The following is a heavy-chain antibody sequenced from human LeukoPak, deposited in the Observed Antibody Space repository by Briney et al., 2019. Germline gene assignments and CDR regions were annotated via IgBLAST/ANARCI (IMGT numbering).Heavy chain of an antibody. CDR3: ARENYYDSSGYYYPFDY. CDR2: ISAYNGNT. Sequence: ASVKVSCKASRYTFTSYGISWVRQAPGQGLEWMGWISAYNGNTNYAQKLQGRVTMTTDTSTSTAYMELRSLRSDDTAVYYCARENYYDSSGYYYPFDYWGQGTLVTVSS. CDR1: RYTFTSYG. J-gene: IGHJ4*02. D-gene: IGHD3-22*01. V-gene: IGHV1-18*01.